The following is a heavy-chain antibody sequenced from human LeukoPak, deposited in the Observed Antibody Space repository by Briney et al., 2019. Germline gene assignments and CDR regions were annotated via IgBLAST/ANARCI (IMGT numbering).Heavy chain of an antibody. D-gene: IGHD5-18*01. CDR2: IIPVFGRS. CDR3: ARGEGYSYGNFYL. V-gene: IGHV1-69*05. J-gene: IGHJ1*01. Sequence: SVTVSCKASGGTFSGYAISWVRQAPGQGLEWMGRIIPVFGRSDYAHNFQGRVTLTTDESTSTAYMELSSLTSEDTALYFCARGEGYSYGNFYLWGQGTLVIVSS. CDR1: GGTFSGYA.